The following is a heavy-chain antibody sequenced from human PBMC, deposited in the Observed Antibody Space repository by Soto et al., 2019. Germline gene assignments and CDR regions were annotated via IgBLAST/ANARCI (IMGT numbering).Heavy chain of an antibody. V-gene: IGHV3-21*01. Sequence: PGGSLRLSCAASGFTFNSYSLNWVRQAPGKGLEWVSSISSSSSYIYYADSVKGRFTISRDNAKNSLYLQMNSLRAEDTAVYYFARELGDIVVFPAPIRTSYYNYGMVVWGPGTTVKVSS. D-gene: IGHD2-2*02. CDR1: GFTFNSYS. CDR2: ISSSSSYI. J-gene: IGHJ6*01. CDR3: ARELGDIVVFPAPIRTSYYNYGMVV.